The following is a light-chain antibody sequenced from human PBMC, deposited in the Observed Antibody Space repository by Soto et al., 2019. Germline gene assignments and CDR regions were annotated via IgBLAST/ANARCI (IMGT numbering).Light chain of an antibody. CDR1: QSVLYSSNNKNY. CDR3: QQYYTTPLT. J-gene: IGKJ4*01. CDR2: WAS. V-gene: IGKV4-1*01. Sequence: DIVMTQSPDSLAVSLGERATINCKSSQSVLYSSNNKNYLAWYQLKQGQPPKLLIYWASTRESGVPERFSGSESGTDVTLTISSLQAEDVAIYYCQQYYTTPLTFGGGTRVEIK.